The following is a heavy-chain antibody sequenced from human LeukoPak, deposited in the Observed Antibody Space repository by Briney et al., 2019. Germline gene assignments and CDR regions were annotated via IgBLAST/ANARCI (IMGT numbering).Heavy chain of an antibody. D-gene: IGHD3-22*01. V-gene: IGHV1-18*04. J-gene: IGHJ4*02. CDR2: ISAYNDNA. CDR1: GDTFNRYG. Sequence: ASVKVSCKASGDTFNRYGITWVRHAPGQGLEWVGWISAYNDNAKYSEKLQGRVTMATETSTNTAYMELRSLRSDDTAIYYCARISFDSNGYDFQYWGQGTLVTVSP. CDR3: ARISFDSNGYDFQY.